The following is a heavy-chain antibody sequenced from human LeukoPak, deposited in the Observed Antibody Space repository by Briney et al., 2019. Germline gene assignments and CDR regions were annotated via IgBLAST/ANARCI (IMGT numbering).Heavy chain of an antibody. CDR2: IYTSGST. D-gene: IGHD2-15*01. V-gene: IGHV4-4*07. CDR3: ARDLNWERRNCSGGSCYSGIDY. CDR1: GGAISSYY. Sequence: PSETLSLTCTVSGGAISSYYWGWIRQPAGKGLEWIGRIYTSGSTNYNPSLKSRVTMSVDTSKNQFSLKLSSVTAADTAVYYCARDLNWERRNCSGGSCYSGIDYWGQGTLVTVSS. J-gene: IGHJ4*02.